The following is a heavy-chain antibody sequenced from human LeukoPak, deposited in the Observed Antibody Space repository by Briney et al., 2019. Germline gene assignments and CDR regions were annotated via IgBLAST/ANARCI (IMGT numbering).Heavy chain of an antibody. J-gene: IGHJ4*02. CDR3: AKDPDCTSGVCYTFFDY. CDR1: GFTFSSYA. CDR2: INGGGGST. Sequence: GGSLRLSCAASGFTFSSYAMSWVRQAPGKVLEWVSAINGGGGSTYYADSVKGRFTISRDNSKNTLCLQMNSLRAEDTAVYYCAKDPDCTSGVCYTFFDYWGRGTLVTVSS. V-gene: IGHV3-23*01. D-gene: IGHD2-8*01.